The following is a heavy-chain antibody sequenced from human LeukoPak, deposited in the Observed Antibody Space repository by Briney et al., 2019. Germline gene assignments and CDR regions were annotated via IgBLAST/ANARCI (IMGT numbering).Heavy chain of an antibody. D-gene: IGHD3-22*01. V-gene: IGHV1-8*03. J-gene: IGHJ4*02. CDR2: MNPNSGNT. CDR1: GYTFGTYD. CDR3: GRTKPDNSEIYS. Sequence: EASVKVSCKASGYTFGTYDINWVRQAAGQGLEWMGWMNPNSGNTGYAQKFQGRLTIIRNASISTAYMELSSLTSDDTAVYYCGRTKPDNSEIYSWGQGTLVTVYS.